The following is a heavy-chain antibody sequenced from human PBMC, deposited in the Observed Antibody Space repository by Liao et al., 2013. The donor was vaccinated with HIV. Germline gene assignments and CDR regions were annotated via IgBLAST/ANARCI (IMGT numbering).Heavy chain of an antibody. CDR1: GGSFSGYY. Sequence: QVQLQQWGAGLLKPSETLSLTCAVYGGSFSGYYWSWIRQPPGKGLEWIGSIYYSGSTYYKSSLKSRVTISIDRSRSQFSLRLRSVSAADTAVYYCAMTTIAAAAWDYWGQGTLVTVSS. J-gene: IGHJ4*02. V-gene: IGHV4-34*01. D-gene: IGHD6-13*01. CDR3: AMTTIAAAAWDY. CDR2: IYYSGST.